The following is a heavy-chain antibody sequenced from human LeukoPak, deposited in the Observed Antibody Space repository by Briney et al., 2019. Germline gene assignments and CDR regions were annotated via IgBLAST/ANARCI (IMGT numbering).Heavy chain of an antibody. V-gene: IGHV3-23*01. CDR1: GFTFSSYA. J-gene: IGHJ3*02. Sequence: GGSLRLSCAASGFTFSSYAMSWVRQAPGKGLEWVSAISGSGGSTYYADSVKGRFTISRDTSKNTLYLQMNSLRVEDTAVYYCARSSHYDILTGYSEEDAFDIWGQGTMVTVSS. CDR3: ARSSHYDILTGYSEEDAFDI. CDR2: ISGSGGST. D-gene: IGHD3-9*01.